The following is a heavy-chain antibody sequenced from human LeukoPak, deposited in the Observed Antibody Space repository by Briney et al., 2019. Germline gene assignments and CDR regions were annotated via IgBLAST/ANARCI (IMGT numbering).Heavy chain of an antibody. V-gene: IGHV3-15*01. Sequence: GGSLRLSCAASGFSFRNARVSWVRGSPGGGVECVGCIRSWTDGGTTDYAAPVQGRFTISRDDSKNTLYLQMNSLKTEDTAVYYCTTVWNCGGDCSDAFDIWGQGTMVTVSS. CDR3: TTVWNCGGDCSDAFDI. CDR1: GFSFRNAR. CDR2: IRSWTDGGTT. J-gene: IGHJ3*02. D-gene: IGHD2-21*02.